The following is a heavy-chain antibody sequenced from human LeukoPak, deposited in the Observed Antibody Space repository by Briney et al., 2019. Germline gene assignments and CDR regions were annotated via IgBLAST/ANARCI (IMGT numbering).Heavy chain of an antibody. CDR2: FDPSDSGA. CDR1: GYIFTNYW. CDR3: ARPSADGFAFDM. D-gene: IGHD5-24*01. Sequence: GEPLKISCKGSGYIFTNYWIVWVRQMAGKGLEWMGIFDPSDSGATYSPSFQGQVTISGDKSISTAYLQWSSLRASDTAMYFCARPSADGFAFDMWGQGTMVTVSS. J-gene: IGHJ3*02. V-gene: IGHV5-51*01.